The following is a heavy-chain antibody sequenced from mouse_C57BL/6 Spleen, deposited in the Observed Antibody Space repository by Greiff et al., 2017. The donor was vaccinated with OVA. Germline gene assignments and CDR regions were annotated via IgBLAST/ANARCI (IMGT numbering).Heavy chain of an antibody. CDR2: IYPRDGST. CDR1: GYTFTSYD. V-gene: IGHV1-85*01. Sequence: QVQLQQSGPELVKPGASVKLSCKASGYTFTSYDINWVKQRPGQGLEWIGWIYPRDGSTKYNEKFKGKATLTVDTSSSTAYMELHSLTSEDSAVYFCARLANWDRFAYWGQGTLVTVSA. J-gene: IGHJ3*01. D-gene: IGHD4-1*01. CDR3: ARLANWDRFAY.